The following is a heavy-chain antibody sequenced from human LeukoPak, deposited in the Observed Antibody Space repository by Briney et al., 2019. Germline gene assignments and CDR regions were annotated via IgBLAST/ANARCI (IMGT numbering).Heavy chain of an antibody. V-gene: IGHV4-31*03. CDR2: IYYRGIT. CDR1: GGSISSGGYY. CDR3: ARYSLSYWYFDL. D-gene: IGHD2-21*01. J-gene: IGHJ2*01. Sequence: SETLSLTCTVSGGSISSGGYYWRWIRQHPGKGLEWIGYIYYRGITYYNPSLKSRLTISVDTSKNQFSLKLSSVTAADTAVYFCARYSLSYWYFDLWGRGTLVTVSS.